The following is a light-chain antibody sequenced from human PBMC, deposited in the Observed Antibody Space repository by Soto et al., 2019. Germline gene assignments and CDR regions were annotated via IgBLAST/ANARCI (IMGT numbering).Light chain of an antibody. CDR2: RNN. Sequence: QSVLTQPPSASGTPGQTVTISCSGSSSNIGSAYIYWYQHLPGTAPKLLIYRNNQRPSGVPDRFSASKSGTSASLAISGLRSEDDADYYCSSYTTSNTYVFGTGTKLTVL. V-gene: IGLV1-47*01. CDR1: SSNIGSAY. J-gene: IGLJ1*01. CDR3: SSYTTSNTYV.